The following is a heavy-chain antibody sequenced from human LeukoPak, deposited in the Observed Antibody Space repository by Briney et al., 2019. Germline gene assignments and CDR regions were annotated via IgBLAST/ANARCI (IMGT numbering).Heavy chain of an antibody. D-gene: IGHD2-15*01. V-gene: IGHV3-43*02. CDR1: GFNFDDYV. Sequence: GGSLRLSCAASGFNFDDYVMHWVRQPPGKGLEWVSLMSGDGGSTYYADSVKGRFTISRDNSKNSLYLQMNSLRTEDTALYYCAKVYCSGGSCYEYFQHWGQGTLVTVSS. CDR2: MSGDGGST. J-gene: IGHJ1*01. CDR3: AKVYCSGGSCYEYFQH.